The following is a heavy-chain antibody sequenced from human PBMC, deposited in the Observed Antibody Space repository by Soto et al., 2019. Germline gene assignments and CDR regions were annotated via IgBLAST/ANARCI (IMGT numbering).Heavy chain of an antibody. Sequence: ASVKVSCKASGYTFTKFHIHWVRQAPGQGLEWMGMIDPSGGVTKDAQRFQGRITMTSDTSTSTAYMELRSLTSEDTAVYYCASDPGIAAAGTGGFDYWGQGTLVTVSS. CDR1: GYTFTKFH. D-gene: IGHD6-13*01. CDR2: IDPSGGVT. V-gene: IGHV1-46*01. J-gene: IGHJ4*02. CDR3: ASDPGIAAAGTGGFDY.